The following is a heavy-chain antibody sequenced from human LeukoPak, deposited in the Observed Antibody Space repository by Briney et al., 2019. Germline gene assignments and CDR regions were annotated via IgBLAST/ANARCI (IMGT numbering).Heavy chain of an antibody. Sequence: GGSLRLSCAASGFMFSNYGMHWVRQAPGKGLEWVGVIWYDGSNKIYAESVKGRFTISRDNSKNTLYLQMNSLRAEDTAVYYCARDRSWGSQCYFDCWGQGNMVTVSS. CDR2: IWYDGSNK. D-gene: IGHD7-27*01. V-gene: IGHV3-33*08. CDR1: GFMFSNYG. J-gene: IGHJ4*02. CDR3: ARDRSWGSQCYFDC.